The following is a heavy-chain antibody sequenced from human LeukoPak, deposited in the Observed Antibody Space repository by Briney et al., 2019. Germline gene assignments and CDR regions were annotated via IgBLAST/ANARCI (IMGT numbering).Heavy chain of an antibody. CDR3: ARRAYNDY. D-gene: IGHD5-24*01. J-gene: IGHJ4*02. CDR2: ISYSGST. CDR1: GGSISGYY. V-gene: IGHV4-59*07. Sequence: SDTLSLTCTVSGGSISGYYWNWIRQPPGKGLEWIGYISYSGSTNYNPSLKSRVTISVDTSKNQFSLKLSSVTAADTAVYYCARRAYNDYWGQGTLVTVSS.